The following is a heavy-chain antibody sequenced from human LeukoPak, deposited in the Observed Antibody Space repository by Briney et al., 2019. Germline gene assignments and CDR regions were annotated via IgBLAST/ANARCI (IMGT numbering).Heavy chain of an antibody. J-gene: IGHJ4*02. CDR3: ARDDLYYGSGSYYKMGFDY. V-gene: IGHV3-30-3*01. D-gene: IGHD3-10*01. CDR1: GFTFSSYA. CDR2: ISYDGSNK. Sequence: QPGGSLRLSCAASGFTFSSYAMHWVRQAPGKGLEWVAVISYDGSNKYYADSVKGRFTISRDNSKNTLYLQMNSLRAEDTAVYYCARDDLYYGSGSYYKMGFDYWGQGTLVTVSS.